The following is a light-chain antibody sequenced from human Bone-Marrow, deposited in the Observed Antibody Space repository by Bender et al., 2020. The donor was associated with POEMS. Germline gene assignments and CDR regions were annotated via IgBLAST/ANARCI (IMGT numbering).Light chain of an antibody. J-gene: IGLJ3*02. V-gene: IGLV1-47*02. CDR3: SSYTSSNNWV. CDR1: SSNIGNNY. Sequence: QSVLTQPPSASGTPGQRVTISCSGSSSNIGNNYVYWYQHLPGTAPKLLIYGYNNRPSGVPDRFSGSKSGTSASLAITGLQAEDEADYYCSSYTSSNNWVFGGGTKLTVL. CDR2: GYN.